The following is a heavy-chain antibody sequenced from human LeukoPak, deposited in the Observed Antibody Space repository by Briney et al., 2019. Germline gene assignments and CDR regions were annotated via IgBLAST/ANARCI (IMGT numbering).Heavy chain of an antibody. CDR3: ARDINSVAFDM. CDR1: GFTFSSYW. D-gene: IGHD1-1*01. J-gene: IGHJ3*02. CDR2: IGFSTTYI. V-gene: IGHV3-21*01. Sequence: GGSLRLSCAASGFTFSSYWMHWVRQAPGRGLEWVSCIGFSTTYIHYADSVKGRFTVTRDNAKGSVSLQMNSLRAEDTAVYYCARDINSVAFDMWGQGTMVTVSS.